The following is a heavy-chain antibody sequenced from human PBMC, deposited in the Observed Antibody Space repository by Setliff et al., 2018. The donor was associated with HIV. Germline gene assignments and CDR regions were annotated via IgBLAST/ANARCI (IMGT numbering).Heavy chain of an antibody. J-gene: IGHJ4*02. CDR2: INPNNGGT. V-gene: IGHV1-2*02. CDR3: AVMGYCGGNSCYRTEGFDY. Sequence: ASVKVSCKASAHTFTGYYVHWVRQAPGQGLEWMGWINPNNGGTNYAQKFQGRVTMTRDTTIITVYMELTRLRSDDTAMFYCAVMGYCGGNSCYRTEGFDYWGQGTLVTVSS. D-gene: IGHD2-2*01. CDR1: AHTFTGYY.